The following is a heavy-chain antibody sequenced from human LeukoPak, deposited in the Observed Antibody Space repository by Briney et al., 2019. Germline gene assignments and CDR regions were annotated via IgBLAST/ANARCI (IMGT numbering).Heavy chain of an antibody. V-gene: IGHV1-69*05. J-gene: IGHJ4*02. CDR2: IIPVFGTA. D-gene: IGHD1-7*01. CDR1: GGTFSSYA. CDR3: ARGEQLGELEFDY. Sequence: SVKVSCKASGGTFSSYAISWVRQAPGQGLEWMGGIIPVFGTANYAQKFQGRVTITTDESTSTAYMELSSLRSEDTAVYYCARGEQLGELEFDYWGQGTLVTVSS.